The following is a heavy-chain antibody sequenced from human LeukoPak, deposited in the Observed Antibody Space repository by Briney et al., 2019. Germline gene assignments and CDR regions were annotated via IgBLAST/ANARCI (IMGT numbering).Heavy chain of an antibody. D-gene: IGHD3-22*01. V-gene: IGHV1-24*01. J-gene: IGHJ4*02. CDR2: FDPEDGET. Sequence: ASVKVSCKVSGYTLTELSMHWVRQAPGKGLEWMGGFDPEDGETIYAQKFQGRVTMTEDTSTDTAYMELSSLRSEDTAVYYSATDLLYYYDSSGYYYFDYWGQGTLVTVSS. CDR3: ATDLLYYYDSSGYYYFDY. CDR1: GYTLTELS.